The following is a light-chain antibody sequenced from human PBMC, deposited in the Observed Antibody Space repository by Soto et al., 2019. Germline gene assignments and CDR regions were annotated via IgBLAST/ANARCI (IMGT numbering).Light chain of an antibody. Sequence: QSALTQPASVSGSRGQSITISCTGTNSDIGTYKHVSWFQHHPGKAPKLIIFEVSNRPSGISDRFSGFKSANTAYLTISGVQPEDEADYHCSSYTTTKTVVFGGGTKVTVL. V-gene: IGLV2-14*01. CDR3: SSYTTTKTVV. CDR2: EVS. CDR1: NSDIGTYKH. J-gene: IGLJ2*01.